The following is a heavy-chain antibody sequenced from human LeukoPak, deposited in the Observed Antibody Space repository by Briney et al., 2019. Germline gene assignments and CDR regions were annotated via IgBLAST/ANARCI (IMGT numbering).Heavy chain of an antibody. V-gene: IGHV4-39*02. Sequence: SETLSLTCTVSGGSISSSSYYWGWIRQPPGKGLEWIGCIYYSGSTYYNPSLKSRVTISVDTSKNHFSLKLSSVTAADTAVYYCARLMSFGGDYYFDYWGQGTLVTVSS. CDR1: GGSISSSSYY. J-gene: IGHJ4*02. CDR3: ARLMSFGGDYYFDY. D-gene: IGHD3-3*01. CDR2: IYYSGST.